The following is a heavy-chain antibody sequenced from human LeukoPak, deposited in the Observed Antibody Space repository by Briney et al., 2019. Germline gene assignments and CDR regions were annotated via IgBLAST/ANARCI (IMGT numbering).Heavy chain of an antibody. CDR3: VRVSCTGGTCHLDS. CDR1: GGSITHFF. J-gene: IGHJ4*02. D-gene: IGHD2-8*02. CDR2: IYHTGAI. Sequence: SETLCLTCTVSGGSITHFFWSFIRQPPTKGLEYIGHIYHTGAIDYNPSLKSRLTMSADKSTNQFSLNLRSVTAADTAVYYCVRVSCTGGTCHLDSWGQGILVTVSS. V-gene: IGHV4-59*01.